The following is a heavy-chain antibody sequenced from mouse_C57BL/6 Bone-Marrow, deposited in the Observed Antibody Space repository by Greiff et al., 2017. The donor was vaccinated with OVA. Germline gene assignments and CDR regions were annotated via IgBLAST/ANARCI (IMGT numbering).Heavy chain of an antibody. CDR2: IYPRSGNT. D-gene: IGHD1-1*01. CDR3: ARSRYYGSSYEYFDD. CDR1: GYTFTSYG. Sequence: VQLQQSGAELARPGASVKLSCKASGYTFTSYGISWVKQRTGQGLEWIGEIYPRSGNTYYNEKFKGKATLTADTSSSTAYMELRSLTSEDSAVYFCARSRYYGSSYEYFDDWGKGTTVTVSS. J-gene: IGHJ1*03. V-gene: IGHV1-81*01.